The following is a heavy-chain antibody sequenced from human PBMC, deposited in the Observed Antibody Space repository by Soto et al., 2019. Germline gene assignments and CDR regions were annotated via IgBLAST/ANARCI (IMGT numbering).Heavy chain of an antibody. J-gene: IGHJ4*02. CDR1: GGSISSYY. Sequence: SETLSLTCTVSGGSISSYYWSWIRQPPGKGLEWIGYIYYSGSTNYSPSLKSRVTISVDTSKNQFSLKLSSVTAADTAVYYCARYSYYYDSSGYYRLDYWGQGTLVTVSS. CDR3: ARYSYYYDSSGYYRLDY. V-gene: IGHV4-59*01. CDR2: IYYSGST. D-gene: IGHD3-22*01.